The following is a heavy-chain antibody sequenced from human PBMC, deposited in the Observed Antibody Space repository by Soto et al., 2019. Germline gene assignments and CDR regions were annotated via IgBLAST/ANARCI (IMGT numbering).Heavy chain of an antibody. CDR3: ATRGGYCSGGGCLDD. J-gene: IGHJ4*02. D-gene: IGHD2-15*01. CDR2: ISYEGSNK. CDR1: GFTFSTYT. V-gene: IGHV3-30-3*01. Sequence: QVQLVESGGGVGQPGRSLRLSCAAAGFTFSTYTMHWVREAPGKGLGWGARISYEGSNKYYADLVKGRFTISRDNSKRTLYLPMHSLRAEDTAVNYCATRGGYCSGGGCLDDWGQGTLVTVSS.